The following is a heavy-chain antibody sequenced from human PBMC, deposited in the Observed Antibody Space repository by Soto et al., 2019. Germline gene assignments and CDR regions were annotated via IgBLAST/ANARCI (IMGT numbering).Heavy chain of an antibody. V-gene: IGHV3-66*01. CDR3: ASRGD. CDR1: GFTVSSDF. J-gene: IGHJ4*02. Sequence: EVQLVESGGGLVQPGGSLGFSWAASGFTVSSDFMAWVRQAPGKGLDWVSTIYRGGNTYHADSVKGRFTISRDNSKNTLYLQMNSLRAEDTAVYYCASRGDWGQGALVTVSS. D-gene: IGHD2-21*01. CDR2: IYRGGNT.